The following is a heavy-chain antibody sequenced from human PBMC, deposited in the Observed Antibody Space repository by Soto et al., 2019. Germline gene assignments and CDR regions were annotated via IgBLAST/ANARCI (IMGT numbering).Heavy chain of an antibody. CDR3: AKVDARNTVTTLHY. CDR2: ITGSGGST. V-gene: IGHV3-23*01. CDR1: GFNYNSYA. J-gene: IGHJ4*02. D-gene: IGHD4-17*01. Sequence: GGSLRLSCAASGFNYNSYAMSWVRQAPGKGLEWVSAITGSGGSTYYADSVKGRFTISRDNSKNTLYLQMNSLRAEDTAVYFCAKVDARNTVTTLHYWGQGTLVTVSS.